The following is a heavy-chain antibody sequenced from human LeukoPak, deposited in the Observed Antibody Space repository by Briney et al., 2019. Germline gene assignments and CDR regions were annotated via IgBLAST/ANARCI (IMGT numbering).Heavy chain of an antibody. CDR3: ARARITMVRGVMVSSWFDP. D-gene: IGHD3-10*01. Sequence: SQTLSLTCAVSGGSISSGGYSWSWIRQPPGKGLEWIGYIYHSGSTYYNPSLKSRVTISVDRSKNQFSLKLSSVTAADTAVYYCARARITMVRGVMVSSWFDPWGQGTLVTVS. V-gene: IGHV4-30-2*01. CDR1: GGSISSGGYS. J-gene: IGHJ5*02. CDR2: IYHSGST.